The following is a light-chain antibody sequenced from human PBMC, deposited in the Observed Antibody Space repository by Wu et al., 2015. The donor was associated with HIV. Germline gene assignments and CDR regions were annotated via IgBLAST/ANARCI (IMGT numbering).Light chain of an antibody. CDR1: QSVSSN. Sequence: EIVMTQSPATLSVSPGERATLSCRASQSVSSNLAWYQQKPGQAPRLLIYGASTRATGIPARFSGSGSETEFTLTISSLQSEDFAVYYCQQYNNWPPWTFGQGPRWKSN. V-gene: IGKV3-15*01. CDR2: GAS. J-gene: IGKJ1*01. CDR3: QQYNNWPPWT.